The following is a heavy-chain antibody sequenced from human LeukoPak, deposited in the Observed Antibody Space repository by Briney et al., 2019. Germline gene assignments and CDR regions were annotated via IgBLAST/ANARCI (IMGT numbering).Heavy chain of an antibody. CDR2: IYYSGST. D-gene: IGHD2-2*01. J-gene: IGHJ6*02. Sequence: PSETLSLTCTVSGGSISSSSYYWGWIRQPPGKGLEWIGSIYYSGSTYYNPSLKSRVTISVDTSKNQFSLKLSSVTAADTAVYYCARDMVVVPAVYYYYGMDVWGQGTTVTVSS. V-gene: IGHV4-39*02. CDR3: ARDMVVVPAVYYYYGMDV. CDR1: GGSISSSSYY.